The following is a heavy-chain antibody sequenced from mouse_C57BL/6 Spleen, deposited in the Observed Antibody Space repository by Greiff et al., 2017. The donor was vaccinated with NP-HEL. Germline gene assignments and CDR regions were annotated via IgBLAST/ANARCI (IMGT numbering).Heavy chain of an antibody. CDR2: IYPGDGDT. CDR1: GYAFSSYW. D-gene: IGHD2-4*01. Sequence: QVQLKESGAELVKPGASVKISCKASGYAFSSYWMNWVKQRPGKGLEWIGQIYPGDGDTNYNGKFKGKATLTADKSSSTAYMQLSSLTSEDSAVYFCARGGGLRPPFDYWGQGTTLTVSS. V-gene: IGHV1-80*01. J-gene: IGHJ2*01. CDR3: ARGGGLRPPFDY.